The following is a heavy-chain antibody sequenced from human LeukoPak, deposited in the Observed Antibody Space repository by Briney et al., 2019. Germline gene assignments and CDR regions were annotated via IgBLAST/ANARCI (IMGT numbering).Heavy chain of an antibody. Sequence: TSETLSLTCTVSGGSISSYYWSWIRQPPGKGLEWIGYIYYSGSTNYNPSLKSRVTISVDTSKNQFSLKLSSVTAADTAVYYCARAGRRGITMVRGVIFDYWGQGTLVTVSS. CDR2: IYYSGST. D-gene: IGHD3-10*01. J-gene: IGHJ4*02. V-gene: IGHV4-59*12. CDR1: GGSISSYY. CDR3: ARAGRRGITMVRGVIFDY.